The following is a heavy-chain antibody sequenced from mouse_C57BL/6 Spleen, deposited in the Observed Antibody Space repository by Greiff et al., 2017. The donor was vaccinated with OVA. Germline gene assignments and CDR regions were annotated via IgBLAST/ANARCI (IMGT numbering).Heavy chain of an antibody. CDR2: IYPGDGDT. V-gene: IGHV1-82*01. CDR1: GYAFSSSW. D-gene: IGHD3-2*02. Sequence: VQLKESGPELVKPGASVKISCKASGYAFSSSWMNWVKQRPGKGLEWIGRIYPGDGDTNYNGKFKGKATLTADKSSSTAYMQLSSLTSEDSAVYFCARRRAQVYYAMDYWGQGTSVTVSS. J-gene: IGHJ4*01. CDR3: ARRRAQVYYAMDY.